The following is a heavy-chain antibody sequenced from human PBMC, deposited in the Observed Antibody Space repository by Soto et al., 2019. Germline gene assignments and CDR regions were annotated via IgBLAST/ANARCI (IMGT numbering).Heavy chain of an antibody. CDR2: IKSKTDGGTT. D-gene: IGHD3-22*01. CDR3: TTAWYYYDSSGYYQIFDY. CDR1: GFTFSNAW. V-gene: IGHV3-15*01. Sequence: GESLKISCAASGFTFSNAWMSWVRQAPGKGLEWVGRIKSKTDGGTTDYAAPVKGRFTISRDDSKNTLYLQMNSLKTEDTAVYYCTTAWYYYDSSGYYQIFDYWGQGTLVTVSS. J-gene: IGHJ4*02.